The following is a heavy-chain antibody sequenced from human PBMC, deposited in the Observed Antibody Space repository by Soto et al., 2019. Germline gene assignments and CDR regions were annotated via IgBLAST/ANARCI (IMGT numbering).Heavy chain of an antibody. V-gene: IGHV4-39*01. CDR1: GGSISVFNHY. CDR2: IYYSGTT. CDR3: ARRAPDGTGHHVFDD. Sequence: SDTLSLTCTVSGGSISVFNHYWDWIRQPPGKGLEWIGTIYYSGTTIYNPSLQSRVTMSVDTSMRQFSLKVSSVNAADPAVYFCARRAPDGTGHHVFDDWG. J-gene: IGHJ3*01.